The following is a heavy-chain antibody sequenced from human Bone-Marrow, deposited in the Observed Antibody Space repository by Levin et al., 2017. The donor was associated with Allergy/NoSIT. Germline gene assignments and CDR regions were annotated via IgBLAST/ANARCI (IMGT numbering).Heavy chain of an antibody. CDR3: ARDFEPDYGGNTQGGSDY. V-gene: IGHV1-2*02. CDR2: INPNSGGT. Sequence: GASVKVSCKASGYTFTGYYMHWVQQAPGQGLEWMGWINPNSGGTNYAQKFQGRVTMTRDTSISTAYMELSRLRSDDTAVYYCARDFEPDYGGNTQGGSDYWGQGTLVTVSS. J-gene: IGHJ4*02. CDR1: GYTFTGYY. D-gene: IGHD4-23*01.